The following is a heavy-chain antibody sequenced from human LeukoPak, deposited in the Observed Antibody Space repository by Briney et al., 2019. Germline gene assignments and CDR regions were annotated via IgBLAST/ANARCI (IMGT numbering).Heavy chain of an antibody. CDR3: ARSVEMATIVDYYYYGMDV. V-gene: IGHV1-69*04. CDR2: IIPIHGIA. J-gene: IGHJ6*02. Sequence: SVKVSCKASGGTFSSYAISWVRQAPGQGLEWMGRIIPIHGIANYAQKFQGRVTITADKSTSTAYMELSSLRSEDTAVYYCARSVEMATIVDYYYYGMDVWGQGTTVTVSS. CDR1: GGTFSSYA. D-gene: IGHD5-24*01.